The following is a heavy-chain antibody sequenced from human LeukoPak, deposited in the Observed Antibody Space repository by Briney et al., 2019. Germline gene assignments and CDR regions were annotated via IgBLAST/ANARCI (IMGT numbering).Heavy chain of an antibody. Sequence: GGSLRLSCAASGFTYSSYSMNWVRQAPGKGLEWVSSISSSSSYIYYADSVKGRFTISRDNAKNSLYLQMNSLRAEDTAVYYCARISIHDAFDIWGQGTMVTVSS. CDR3: ARISIHDAFDI. D-gene: IGHD6-6*01. J-gene: IGHJ3*02. V-gene: IGHV3-21*01. CDR2: ISSSSSYI. CDR1: GFTYSSYS.